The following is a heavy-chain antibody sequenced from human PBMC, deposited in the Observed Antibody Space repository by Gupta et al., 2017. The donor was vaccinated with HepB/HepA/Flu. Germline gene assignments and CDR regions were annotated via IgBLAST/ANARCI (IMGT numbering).Heavy chain of an antibody. CDR3: AREFAWLGGV. CDR2: INGDGTYT. V-gene: IGHV3-74*01. D-gene: IGHD3-9*01. J-gene: IGHJ6*02. CDR1: GFTFSTYW. Sequence: EVQLVESGGDLVQPGGSLRLSCAASGFTFSTYWLHWVRHTPGKGLVWVSRINGDGTYTSDADSVKGRFTICRDNAKNTLYLQMTSLRVEDTAVYYCAREFAWLGGVWGQGTTVTVSS.